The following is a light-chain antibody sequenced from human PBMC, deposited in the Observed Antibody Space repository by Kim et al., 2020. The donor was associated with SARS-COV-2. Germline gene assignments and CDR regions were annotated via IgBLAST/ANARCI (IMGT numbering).Light chain of an antibody. CDR3: QVWDSGSEHVV. Sequence: SYELTQPPSVSVAPGKTATIICGGDSIGRRNVHWYQQKPGQAPVVVVYDNIVRPSGIPERFSGSNSGNTATLTISRVDAGDEADYFCQVWDSGSEHVVFGGGTKVTVL. CDR2: DNI. V-gene: IGLV3-21*03. CDR1: SIGRRN. J-gene: IGLJ2*01.